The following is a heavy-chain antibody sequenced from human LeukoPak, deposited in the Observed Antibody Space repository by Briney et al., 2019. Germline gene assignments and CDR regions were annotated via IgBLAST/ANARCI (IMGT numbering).Heavy chain of an antibody. CDR3: ARERRTRDDAFDI. V-gene: IGHV3-21*01. Sequence: GGSLRLSCAASEFTFSSYSMNWVRQAPGKGLEWVSSISSSSYIYYADSVKGRFTISRDNAKNSLYLQMNSLRAEDTAVYYCARERRTRDDAFDIWGQGTMVTVSS. D-gene: IGHD3/OR15-3a*01. CDR1: EFTFSSYS. CDR2: ISSSSYI. J-gene: IGHJ3*02.